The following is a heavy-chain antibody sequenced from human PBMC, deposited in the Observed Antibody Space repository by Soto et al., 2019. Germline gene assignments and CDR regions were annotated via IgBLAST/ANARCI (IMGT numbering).Heavy chain of an antibody. CDR3: AREGGAGTTTIKYYYGMDV. Sequence: GASVKVSCKASGYTFTSYYMHWVRQAPGQGLEWMGIINPSGGSTSYAQKFQGRVTMTRDTSTSTVYMELSSLRPEDTAVYYCAREGGAGTTTIKYYYGMDVWGQGTTVTVSS. V-gene: IGHV1-46*01. D-gene: IGHD6-13*01. J-gene: IGHJ6*02. CDR1: GYTFTSYY. CDR2: INPSGGST.